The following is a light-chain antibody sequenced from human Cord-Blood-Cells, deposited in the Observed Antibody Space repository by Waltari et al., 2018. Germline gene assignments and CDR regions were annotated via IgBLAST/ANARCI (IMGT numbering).Light chain of an antibody. V-gene: IGKV1-39*01. CDR2: AAS. Sequence: RGEARSALAASVGDRVTITCRASQSISSYLNWYQQKPGKAPKLLIYAASSLQSGVPSRFSGSGSGTDFTLTISSLQPEDFATYYCQQSYSTPYSFGQGTKLEIK. CDR1: QSISSY. J-gene: IGKJ2*03. CDR3: QQSYSTPYS.